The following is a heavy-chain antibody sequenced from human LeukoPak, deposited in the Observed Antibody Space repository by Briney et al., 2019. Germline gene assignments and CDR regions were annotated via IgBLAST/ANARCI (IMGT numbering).Heavy chain of an antibody. CDR2: TSYDGSKE. J-gene: IGHJ4*02. D-gene: IGHD3-10*01. CDR3: ARSYSYGPESFIPNFDS. Sequence: GRSLELSCAASGFTFRSYAMHWVRQTPGKGLEWVATTSYDGSKEYYADSVKGRFTISRDNSQSTLYLQMNTLSADDAAVYYCARSYSYGPESFIPNFDSWGKGTLVTASS. CDR1: GFTFRSYA. V-gene: IGHV3-30-3*01.